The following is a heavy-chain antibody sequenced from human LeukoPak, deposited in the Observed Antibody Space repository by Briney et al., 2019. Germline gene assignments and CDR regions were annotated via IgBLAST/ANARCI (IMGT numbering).Heavy chain of an antibody. V-gene: IGHV4-59*08. CDR3: ARRGYDSSGYDY. CDR2: IYYSGSA. J-gene: IGHJ4*02. CDR1: GGSISSYY. Sequence: SETLSLTCTVSGGSISSYYWSWIRQPPGKGLEWIGYIYYSGSANYNPSLKSRVTISVDTSKNQLSLKLSSVTAADTAVYYCARRGYDSSGYDYWGQGTLVTVSS. D-gene: IGHD3-22*01.